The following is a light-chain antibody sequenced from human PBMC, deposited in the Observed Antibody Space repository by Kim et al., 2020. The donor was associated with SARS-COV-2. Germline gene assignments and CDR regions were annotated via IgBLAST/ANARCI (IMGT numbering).Light chain of an antibody. V-gene: IGLV2-8*01. Sequence: VTSSSSGTTRHVGFYNYVSWYQHHPGKAPQRLIYEVSQRPSGVPDRFSGSKSGNTASLTVSGLQAEDEADYYCSSYAGTNFFVFGTGTKVTVL. CDR3: SSYAGTNFFV. J-gene: IGLJ1*01. CDR1: TRHVGFYNY. CDR2: EVS.